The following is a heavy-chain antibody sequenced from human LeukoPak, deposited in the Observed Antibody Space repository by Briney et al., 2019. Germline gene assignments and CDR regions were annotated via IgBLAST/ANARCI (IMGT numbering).Heavy chain of an antibody. CDR2: ISGSGGSR. J-gene: IGHJ5*02. V-gene: IGHV3-23*01. CDR3: AKGLTNWFDP. Sequence: PGRSLRLSCAASGFTFNSYAMSWVRQAPGKGLEWVSAISGSGGSRYYADSVKGRFTMSRVNSKNTLYLQMNSLRVEDTAVYYCAKGLTNWFDPWGQGTLVTVSS. CDR1: GFTFNSYA.